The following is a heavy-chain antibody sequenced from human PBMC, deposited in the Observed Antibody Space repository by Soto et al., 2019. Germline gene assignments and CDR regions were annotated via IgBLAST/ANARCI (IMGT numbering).Heavy chain of an antibody. CDR1: GFTFGNYW. J-gene: IGHJ3*02. Sequence: EVQLVESGGGLGQTGGSLRLSCAASGFTFGNYWMTWVRQAPGKGLEWVANIKGDGSAKSYLDSVRGRFTVSRDNAEESLFRQMNVLRAEATDLYYCARDVAAVSSGYDLDAFDIWGQETMVTDS. CDR2: IKGDGSAK. D-gene: IGHD6-25*01. CDR3: ARDVAAVSSGYDLDAFDI. V-gene: IGHV3-7*05.